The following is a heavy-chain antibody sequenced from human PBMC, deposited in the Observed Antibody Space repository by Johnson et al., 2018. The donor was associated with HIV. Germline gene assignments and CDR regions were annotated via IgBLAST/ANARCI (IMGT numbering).Heavy chain of an antibody. CDR2: IWYDGTNR. Sequence: VQLVESGGGVVQPGRSLRLSCAASGFTFSSYGMHWVRQAPGKGLEWVAVIWYDGTNRYYGDSVKGRFTISRDNSKNTVYLQMKGLRAEDTDVYHCAKDLYSSSLTIDAFDIWGQGTMVTVSS. CDR1: GFTFSSYG. J-gene: IGHJ3*02. D-gene: IGHD6-13*01. V-gene: IGHV3-33*06. CDR3: AKDLYSSSLTIDAFDI.